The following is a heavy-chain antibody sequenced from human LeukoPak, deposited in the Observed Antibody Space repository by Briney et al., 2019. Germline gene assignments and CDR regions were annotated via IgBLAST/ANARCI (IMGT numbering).Heavy chain of an antibody. CDR1: GFSFSNYG. CDR3: ANRRGTQVLGNNIDI. D-gene: IGHD1-1*01. CDR2: IRYDGSNK. Sequence: GGSLRLSCAASGFSFSNYGMHWVRQAPGKGLEWVAFIRYDGSNKNYADSVKGRFTISRDNSKNTLNLQMNSLRAEDTAVYYCANRRGTQVLGNNIDIWGQGTLVTVSS. V-gene: IGHV3-30*02. J-gene: IGHJ3*02.